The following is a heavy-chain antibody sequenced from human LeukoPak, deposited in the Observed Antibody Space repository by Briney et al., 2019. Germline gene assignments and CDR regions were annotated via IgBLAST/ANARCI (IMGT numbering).Heavy chain of an antibody. D-gene: IGHD3-10*01. Sequence: GSSVKVSCKASGGTISSYAISWVRQAPGQGLEWMGGIIPIFGTANYAQKFQGRVTITAVESTSTAYMELSSLRSEDTAVYYCAIYGSGSYLRSDYYFDYWGQGTLVTVSS. CDR3: AIYGSGSYLRSDYYFDY. CDR1: GGTISSYA. V-gene: IGHV1-69*01. CDR2: IIPIFGTA. J-gene: IGHJ4*02.